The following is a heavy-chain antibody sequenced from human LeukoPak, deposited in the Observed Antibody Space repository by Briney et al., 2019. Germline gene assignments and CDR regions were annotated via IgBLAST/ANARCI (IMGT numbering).Heavy chain of an antibody. CDR1: GGSFSGYY. J-gene: IGHJ4*02. CDR3: AMYCSGGSCYGRDC. CDR2: INHSGST. V-gene: IGHV4-34*01. D-gene: IGHD2-15*01. Sequence: SETLSLTCAVYGGSFSGYYWSWIRQPPGKGLEWIGEINHSGSTNYNPSLKSRVTISVDTSKNQFSLKLSSVTAADTAVYYCAMYCSGGSCYGRDCWGQGTLVTVSS.